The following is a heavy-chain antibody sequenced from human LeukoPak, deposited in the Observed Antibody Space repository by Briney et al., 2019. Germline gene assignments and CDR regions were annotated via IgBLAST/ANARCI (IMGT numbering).Heavy chain of an antibody. D-gene: IGHD5-18*01. CDR1: GSAFSSYW. CDR3: GRDSGYNYGRVYFDY. J-gene: IGHJ4*02. V-gene: IGHV3-74*01. CDR2: INTDGTST. Sequence: PGGSLRLSCAASGSAFSSYWMHWVRQAPGKGLVWVACINTDGTSTHYADSVKGRFTVARDNAENTLFLQMNSLRAEDTAVYFCGRDSGYNYGRVYFDYWGQGTPVTVSS.